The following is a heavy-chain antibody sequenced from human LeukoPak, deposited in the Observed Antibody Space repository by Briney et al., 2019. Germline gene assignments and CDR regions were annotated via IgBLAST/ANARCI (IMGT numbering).Heavy chain of an antibody. CDR3: ARWGIVGHDAFDL. D-gene: IGHD1-26*01. J-gene: IGHJ3*01. CDR1: GFTFSRHG. Sequence: GGSLRLSCAGSGFTFSRHGMHWIRQAPGKGLEWVALIRYDGNDHWYGDSAKGRFTISRDNSKDTVYLQMDSLRDEDTAVYYCARWGIVGHDAFDLWGQGTMVTVSS. V-gene: IGHV3-33*01. CDR2: IRYDGNDH.